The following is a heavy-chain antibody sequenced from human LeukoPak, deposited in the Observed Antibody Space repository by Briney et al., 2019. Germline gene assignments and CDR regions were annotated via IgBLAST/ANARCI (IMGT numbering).Heavy chain of an antibody. CDR1: GGSFSGYY. V-gene: IGHV4-34*01. CDR2: INHSGST. J-gene: IGHJ4*02. CDR3: ARVLSSTRWLQPSRLTTFDY. Sequence: PSETLSLTCAVYGGSFSGYYWSWIRQPPGKGLEWIGEINHSGSTNYNPSLKSRVTISVDTSKNQFSLKLSSVTAADTAVYYCARVLSSTRWLQPSRLTTFDYWGQGTLVTVSS. D-gene: IGHD5-24*01.